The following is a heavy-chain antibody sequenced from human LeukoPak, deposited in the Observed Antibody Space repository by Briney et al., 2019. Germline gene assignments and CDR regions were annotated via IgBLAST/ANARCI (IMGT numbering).Heavy chain of an antibody. CDR3: ARDHVDTAMVDY. V-gene: IGHV4-31*03. J-gene: IGHJ4*02. Sequence: PSQTLSLTCTVSGGSISSGGYYWSWIRQHPGKGLEWIGYIYYSGSTYYNPSLKSRVTISVDTSKNQFSLKLSPVTAADTAVYYCARDHVDTAMVDYWGQGTLVTVSS. CDR2: IYYSGST. CDR1: GGSISSGGYY. D-gene: IGHD5-18*01.